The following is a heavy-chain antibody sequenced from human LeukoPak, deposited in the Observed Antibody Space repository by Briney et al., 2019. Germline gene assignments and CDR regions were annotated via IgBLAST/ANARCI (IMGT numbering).Heavy chain of an antibody. CDR3: ARARGGRWLQLPPDY. V-gene: IGHV4-34*01. CDR2: INHSGST. J-gene: IGHJ4*02. D-gene: IGHD5-24*01. Sequence: AGGSLRLSCAASGFTFDDYAMHWVRQAPGKGLEWIGEINHSGSTNYNPSLKSRVTISVDTSKNQFSLKLSSVTAADTAVYYCARARGGRWLQLPPDYWGQGTLVTVSS. CDR1: GFTFDDYA.